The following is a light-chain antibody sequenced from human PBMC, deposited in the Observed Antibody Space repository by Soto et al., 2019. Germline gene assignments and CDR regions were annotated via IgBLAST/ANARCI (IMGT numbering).Light chain of an antibody. Sequence: IHMTQSPSSLSASEGDRVTIICRASQSISNWLAWYQQKPGTAPKVLIYHASNLQSGVPSRFSGSGSGTEFTLTISSLQPDDFATYYCQQYNSYSFGQGTKVDIK. CDR3: QQYNSYS. V-gene: IGKV1-5*02. J-gene: IGKJ1*01. CDR2: HAS. CDR1: QSISNW.